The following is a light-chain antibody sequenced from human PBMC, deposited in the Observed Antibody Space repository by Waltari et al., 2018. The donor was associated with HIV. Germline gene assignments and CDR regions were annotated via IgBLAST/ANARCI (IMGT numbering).Light chain of an antibody. Sequence: EIVLTQSPATLVLSPGERATLSCRASQSVSSYLAWYQQKPGQPPRLLIYDASNRATGIPARFSGSGSGTDFTLTISSLEPEDFAVYYCQQRSNWPPLTFGGGTKVEIK. CDR1: QSVSSY. CDR2: DAS. J-gene: IGKJ4*01. V-gene: IGKV3-11*01. CDR3: QQRSNWPPLT.